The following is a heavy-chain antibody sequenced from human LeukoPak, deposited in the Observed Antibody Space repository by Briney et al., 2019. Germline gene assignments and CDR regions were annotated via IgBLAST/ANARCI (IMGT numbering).Heavy chain of an antibody. J-gene: IGHJ4*02. D-gene: IGHD3-3*01. V-gene: IGHV4-38-2*02. CDR2: IYHSGST. CDR1: GYSISSGCY. Sequence: PSETLSLTCTVSGYSISSGCYWGWLRQPPGKGLEWIGSIYHSGSTYYNPSLESRVTISVDTSKNQFSLRLSSVTAADTAVYYCARQLRFFGKFDYWGQGTLVTVSS. CDR3: ARQLRFFGKFDY.